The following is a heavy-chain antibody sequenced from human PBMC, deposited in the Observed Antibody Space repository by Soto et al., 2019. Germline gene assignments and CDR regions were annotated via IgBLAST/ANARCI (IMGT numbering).Heavy chain of an antibody. J-gene: IGHJ3*02. CDR1: GGTFSSYA. V-gene: IGHV1-69*13. CDR2: IIPIFGTA. Sequence: SVKVSCKASGGTFSSYAISWVRQAPGQGLEWMGGIIPIFGTANYAQKFQGRVTITADESTSTAYMELSSLRSEDTAVYYCARDKKSLVYYDSSGYYPVDAFDIWGQGTMVTVSS. D-gene: IGHD3-22*01. CDR3: ARDKKSLVYYDSSGYYPVDAFDI.